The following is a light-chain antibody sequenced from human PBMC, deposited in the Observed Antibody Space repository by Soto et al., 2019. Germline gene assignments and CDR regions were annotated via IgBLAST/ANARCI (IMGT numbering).Light chain of an antibody. CDR1: PSLTTNY. CDR2: DAS. CDR3: QQGVT. V-gene: IGKV3-20*01. Sequence: EIVLTQSPGTLSLSPGERATLSCRASPSLTTNYLAWYQQKPGQAPRLLIYDASSRATGIPDRFSGSGSGTDFTLTIARLEPEDFAVFYCQQGVTFGGGTKVEIK. J-gene: IGKJ4*01.